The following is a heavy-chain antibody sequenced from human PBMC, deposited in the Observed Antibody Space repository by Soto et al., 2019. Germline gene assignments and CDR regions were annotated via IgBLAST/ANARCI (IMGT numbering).Heavy chain of an antibody. V-gene: IGHV1-69*13. CDR1: GGTFSSYA. J-gene: IGHJ3*02. D-gene: IGHD2-15*01. Sequence: SVKVPCKASGGTFSSYAISWVRQAPGQGLEWMGGIVPVFGTTNYAQKFQARVTITADESTSTAYMELSSLRSEDTAVYYCARGKGSHNVFDIWGQGTMVTVSS. CDR3: ARGKGSHNVFDI. CDR2: IVPVFGTT.